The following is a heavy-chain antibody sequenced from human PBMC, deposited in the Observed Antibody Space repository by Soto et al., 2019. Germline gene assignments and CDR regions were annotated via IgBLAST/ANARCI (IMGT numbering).Heavy chain of an antibody. CDR1: GFTVSSNY. CDR2: IYSGGST. CDR3: ARHRNYDILTGHPDY. J-gene: IGHJ4*02. Sequence: GGSLRLSCAASGFTVSSNYMSWVRQAPGKGLEWVSVIYSGGSTYYADSVKGRFTISRDNSKNTLYLQMNSLRADDTAVYYCARHRNYDILTGHPDYWGQGTLVTVSS. D-gene: IGHD3-9*01. V-gene: IGHV3-66*04.